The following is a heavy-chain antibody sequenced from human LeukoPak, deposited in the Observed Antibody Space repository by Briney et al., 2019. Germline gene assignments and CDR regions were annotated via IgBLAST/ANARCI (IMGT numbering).Heavy chain of an antibody. CDR2: ISYDGSNK. CDR3: AREYSLGAYYYYGMDV. V-gene: IGHV3-30-3*01. D-gene: IGHD6-13*01. J-gene: IGHJ6*02. CDR1: GFTFSSYA. Sequence: GGSLRLYCAASGFTFSSYAMQWVRQAPGKGLEWVAVISYDGSNKYYADSVKGRFTISRDNSKNTLYLQMNSLRAEDTAVYYCAREYSLGAYYYYGMDVWGQGTTVTVSS.